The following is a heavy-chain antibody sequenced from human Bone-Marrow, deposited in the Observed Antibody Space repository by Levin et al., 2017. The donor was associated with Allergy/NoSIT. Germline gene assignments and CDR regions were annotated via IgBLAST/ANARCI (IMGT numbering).Heavy chain of an antibody. V-gene: IGHV1-69*13. CDR2: IVPIAGTT. CDR3: ARDPFFGAGHKWFDP. CDR1: GGIFGSYA. D-gene: IGHD3-3*01. J-gene: IGHJ5*02. Sequence: PAASVKVSCKASGGIFGSYAVNWVRQAPGQGLQWMGRIVPIAGTTNYAQSFQGRVTLTADGSKTTAYMELSRLTSEDTAFYYCARDPFFGAGHKWFDPWGQGTLVTVSS.